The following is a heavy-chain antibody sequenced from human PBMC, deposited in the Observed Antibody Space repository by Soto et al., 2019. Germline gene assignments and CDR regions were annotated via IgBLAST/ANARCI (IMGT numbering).Heavy chain of an antibody. D-gene: IGHD6-13*01. CDR1: GFTFSSYG. J-gene: IGHJ6*04. V-gene: IGHV3-30*18. Sequence: PGGSLRLSCAASGFTFSSYGMHWVRQAPGKGLEWVAVISYDGSNKYYADSVKGRFTISRDNSKNTLYLQMNSLRAEDTAVYYCAKDYSSRWYLDDDFGKYYYGMDVWGNVTTLTVSS. CDR2: ISYDGSNK. CDR3: AKDYSSRWYLDDDFGKYYYGMDV.